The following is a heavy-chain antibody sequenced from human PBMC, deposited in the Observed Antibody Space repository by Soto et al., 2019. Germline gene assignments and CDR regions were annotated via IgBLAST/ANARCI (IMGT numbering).Heavy chain of an antibody. D-gene: IGHD2-15*01. V-gene: IGHV3-30*02. CDR2: IQYHGRNT. CDR3: AKDGTGNYEDIRY. J-gene: IGHJ4*02. Sequence: QPEGSLRLSCEASGFTFSTYGMHWVRQAPGKGLEWVATIQYHGRNTYYADFVKGRFTISRDNSKSTLYLEMSSLRAEDTAVYYCAKDGTGNYEDIRYWGQGTLVTVSS. CDR1: GFTFSTYG.